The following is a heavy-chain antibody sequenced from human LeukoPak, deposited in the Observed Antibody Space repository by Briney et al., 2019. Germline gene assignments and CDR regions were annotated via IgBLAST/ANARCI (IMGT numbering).Heavy chain of an antibody. CDR2: ISSSSSYI. V-gene: IGHV3-21*01. CDR1: GFTFSSYS. J-gene: IGHJ6*02. D-gene: IGHD3-3*02. CDR3: ASFLEWSGYYYGMDV. Sequence: GGSLRLSCAASGFTFSSYSMNWVRQAPGKGLEWVSPISSSSSYIYYADSVKGRFTLSRDNAKNSRYLQMNSLRAEDTAVYYCASFLEWSGYYYGMDVWGQGTTVTASS.